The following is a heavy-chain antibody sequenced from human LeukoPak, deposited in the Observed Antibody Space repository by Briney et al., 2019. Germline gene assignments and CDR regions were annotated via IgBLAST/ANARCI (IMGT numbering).Heavy chain of an antibody. Sequence: SETLSLTCTVPGSSISSSRLYWGWIRQPPGKGLEWIGSIYYSGSTYYSPSLRSRVTISVDTSKNQFSLNLTSVTAADTAIYYCARHSAGGSGRGYFDNWGQGTLVTVSS. J-gene: IGHJ4*02. CDR2: IYYSGST. V-gene: IGHV4-39*01. D-gene: IGHD3-10*01. CDR3: ARHSAGGSGRGYFDN. CDR1: GSSISSSRLY.